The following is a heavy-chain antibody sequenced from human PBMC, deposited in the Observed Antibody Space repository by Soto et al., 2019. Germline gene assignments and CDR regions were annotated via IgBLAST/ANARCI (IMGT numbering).Heavy chain of an antibody. CDR2: IYTRGTT. J-gene: IGHJ4*02. V-gene: IGHV3-53*01. D-gene: IGHD2-21*01. CDR1: GFSVDNNY. Sequence: GGSLRLSCSASGFSVDNNYMTWVRQAPGRRPEWVAVIYTRGTTHYADFATGRFTFSRDNSKNTLYLQMDSLRPEDTAVYYCAKLWGYYFESWGPGTLVTVSS. CDR3: AKLWGYYFES.